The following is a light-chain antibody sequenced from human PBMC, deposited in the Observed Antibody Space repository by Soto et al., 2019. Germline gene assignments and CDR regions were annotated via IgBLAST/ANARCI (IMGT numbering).Light chain of an antibody. V-gene: IGKV3-15*01. Sequence: EIVMTQSPATLSVSPGERATLSCRASQSVRSYLAWYQQKPGQAPRLLIYGASTRATGIPARFSGSGSGTEFSLTISSLQSEDFAVYYCQQYDNWPTTFGQGNKV. J-gene: IGKJ1*01. CDR1: QSVRSY. CDR2: GAS. CDR3: QQYDNWPTT.